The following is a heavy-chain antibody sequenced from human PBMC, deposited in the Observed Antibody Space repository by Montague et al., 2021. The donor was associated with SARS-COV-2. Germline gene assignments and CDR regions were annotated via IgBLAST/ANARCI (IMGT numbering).Heavy chain of an antibody. Sequence: SLILSCAASVFTVSSYAFTWVRQAPWKGLEWVSAISNSCGRPYYXYSVKVRFTISRDNSKNTLYLQMNSLRGEDTAIYYCAKSGVVINPYYYYGMDVWGQGTTVTVSS. CDR3: AKSGVVINPYYYYGMDV. V-gene: IGHV3-23*01. J-gene: IGHJ6*02. D-gene: IGHD3-22*01. CDR2: ISNSCGRP. CDR1: VFTVSSYA.